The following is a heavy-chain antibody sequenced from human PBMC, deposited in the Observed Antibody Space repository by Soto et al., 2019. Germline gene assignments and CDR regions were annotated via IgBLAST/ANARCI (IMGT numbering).Heavy chain of an antibody. CDR2: IYWDDDK. CDR1: G. V-gene: IGHV2-5*02. Sequence: GVGXXRQPXGKALEWLALIYWDDDKRYSPSLKSRLTITKDTSKNQVVLTMTNMDPVDTATYYCAHSNCSGGSCTNWFDPWGQGTLVTVSS. D-gene: IGHD2-15*01. CDR3: AHSNCSGGSCTNWFDP. J-gene: IGHJ5*02.